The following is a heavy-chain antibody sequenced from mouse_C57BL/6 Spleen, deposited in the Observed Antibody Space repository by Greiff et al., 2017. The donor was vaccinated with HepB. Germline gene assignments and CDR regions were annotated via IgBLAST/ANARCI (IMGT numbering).Heavy chain of an antibody. J-gene: IGHJ3*01. V-gene: IGHV10-1*01. CDR3: VRHYYDYDGFAY. CDR1: GFSFNTYA. Sequence: EVKLVESGGGLVQPKGSLKLSCAASGFSFNTYAMNWVRQAPGKGLEWVARIRSKSNNYATYYADSVKDRFTISRDDSESMLYLQMNNLKTEDTAMYYCVRHYYDYDGFAYWGQGTLVTVSA. D-gene: IGHD2-4*01. CDR2: IRSKSNNYAT.